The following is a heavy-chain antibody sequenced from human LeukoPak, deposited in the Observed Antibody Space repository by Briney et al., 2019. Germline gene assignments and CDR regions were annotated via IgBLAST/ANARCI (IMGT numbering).Heavy chain of an antibody. CDR3: ARASQGSGWAS. CDR1: GGSFSGYY. CDR2: INHSGSI. V-gene: IGHV4-34*01. Sequence: PSETLSLTCAVYGGSFSGYYWSWIRQPPGKGLEWIGGINHSGSINYNPSLESRVTISVDTSKNQFSLNLGSVTAADMAVYYCARASQGSGWASWGQGTLVTVSS. D-gene: IGHD6-19*01. J-gene: IGHJ5*02.